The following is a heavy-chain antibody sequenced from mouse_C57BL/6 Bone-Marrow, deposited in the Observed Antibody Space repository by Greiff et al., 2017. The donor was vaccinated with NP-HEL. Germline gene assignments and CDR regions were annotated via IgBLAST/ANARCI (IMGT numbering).Heavy chain of an antibody. CDR1: GFTFSSYA. D-gene: IGHD1-1*01. CDR3: ARKIFYYGSRYYFDY. Sequence: EVKLVESGGGLVKPGGSLKLSCAASGFTFSSYAMSWVRQTPEKRLEWVATISDGGSYTYYPDNVKGRFTISRDNAKNNLYLQMSHLKSEDTAMYYCARKIFYYGSRYYFDYWGQGTTLTVSS. V-gene: IGHV5-4*03. J-gene: IGHJ2*01. CDR2: ISDGGSYT.